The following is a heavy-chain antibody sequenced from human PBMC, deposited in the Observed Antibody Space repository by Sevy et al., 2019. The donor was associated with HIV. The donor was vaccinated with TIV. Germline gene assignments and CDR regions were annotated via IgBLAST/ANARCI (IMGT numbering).Heavy chain of an antibody. CDR2: IIPIFGTA. Sequence: ASVKVSCKASGGTFSSYAISWVRQAPGQGLEWMGGIIPIFGTANYAQKFQGRVTITADESTSTAYMELSSLRSEDTAVYYCASDYSNYELGDWGQGTLVTVSS. CDR3: ASDYSNYELGD. V-gene: IGHV1-69*13. J-gene: IGHJ4*02. CDR1: GGTFSSYA. D-gene: IGHD4-4*01.